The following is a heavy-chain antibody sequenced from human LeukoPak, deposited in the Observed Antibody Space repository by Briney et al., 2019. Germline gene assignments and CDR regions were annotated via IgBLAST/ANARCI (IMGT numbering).Heavy chain of an antibody. CDR2: IYPGDSDT. Sequence: LGESLKISCKGSGYSFTSYWIGWVRQMPGKGLEWMGIIYPGDSDTRYSPSFQGQVTISADKSISTAYLQWSSLKASDTAMYYCARQAWTTVTTRWFDPWGQGTLVTVSS. J-gene: IGHJ5*02. CDR1: GYSFTSYW. D-gene: IGHD4-17*01. V-gene: IGHV5-51*01. CDR3: ARQAWTTVTTRWFDP.